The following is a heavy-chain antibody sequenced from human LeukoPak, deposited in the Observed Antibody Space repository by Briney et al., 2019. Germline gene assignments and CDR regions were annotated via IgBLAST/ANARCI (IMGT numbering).Heavy chain of an antibody. CDR1: GGTFSSYA. Sequence: ASVKVSCKASGGTFSSYAISWVRQAPGQGLEWMGRIIPILGIANYAQKFQGRVTITADKSTSTAYMELSSLRSEDTAVYYCARDGDWENAFDIWGQGTMVTVSS. V-gene: IGHV1-69*04. J-gene: IGHJ3*02. D-gene: IGHD3/OR15-3a*01. CDR2: IIPILGIA. CDR3: ARDGDWENAFDI.